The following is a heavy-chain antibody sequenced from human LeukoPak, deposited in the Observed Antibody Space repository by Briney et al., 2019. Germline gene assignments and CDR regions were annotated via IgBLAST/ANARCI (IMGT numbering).Heavy chain of an antibody. D-gene: IGHD3-3*01. Sequence: PSEALSLTCTVSGGSISSYYWSWIRQPAGKGLEWIGYIYYSGSTSYNPSLKSRVTISVDTSKNQFSLKLSSVTAADTAVYYCARGGGFWSGYYLDYWGQGTLVTVFS. CDR2: IYYSGST. J-gene: IGHJ4*02. V-gene: IGHV4-59*01. CDR1: GGSISSYY. CDR3: ARGGGFWSGYYLDY.